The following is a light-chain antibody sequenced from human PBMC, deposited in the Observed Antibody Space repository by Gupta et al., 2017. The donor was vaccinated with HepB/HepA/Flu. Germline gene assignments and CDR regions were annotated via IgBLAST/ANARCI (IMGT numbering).Light chain of an antibody. CDR3: QQYDSYPYT. CDR1: QGISSF. V-gene: IGKV1-16*02. CDR2: AAS. Sequence: DIQMTQSLSSLSASVGDSVTISCRASQGISSFLAWFQQKPGKAPKSLIFAASNLESGVPSKFSGSGSGTDFTLTISSLQPEDFATYYCQQYDSYPYTFGQGTKLEIK. J-gene: IGKJ2*01.